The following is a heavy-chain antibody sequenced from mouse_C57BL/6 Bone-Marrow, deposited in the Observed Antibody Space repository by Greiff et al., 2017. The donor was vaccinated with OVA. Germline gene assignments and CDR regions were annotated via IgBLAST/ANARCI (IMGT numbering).Heavy chain of an antibody. Sequence: EVQLVESGGGLVQPGGSLKLSCAASGFTFSDYGMAWVRQAPRKGPEWVAFISNLAYSIYYADTVTGRFTISRENAKNTLYLEMSSLRSEDTAMYYCARSDYDFYYFDYWGQGTTLTVSS. J-gene: IGHJ2*01. CDR3: ARSDYDFYYFDY. CDR2: ISNLAYSI. CDR1: GFTFSDYG. V-gene: IGHV5-15*01. D-gene: IGHD2-4*01.